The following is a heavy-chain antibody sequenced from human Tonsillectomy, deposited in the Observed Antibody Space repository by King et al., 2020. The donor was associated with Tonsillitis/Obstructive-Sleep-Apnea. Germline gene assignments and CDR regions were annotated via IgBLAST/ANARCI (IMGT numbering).Heavy chain of an antibody. D-gene: IGHD6-19*01. CDR2: INEDGSNK. CDR3: VRDSGWFAFDI. Sequence: VQLVESGGGLAQPGGSLRLSCAASGFTFSNSWMTWIRQAPGKGLEWVANINEDGSNKYFVGSVKGRVTISRDNARNSLYLQMNSLRDEDTALYYCVRDSGWFAFDIWGQGTVVTVSS. CDR1: GFTFSNSW. V-gene: IGHV3-7*04. J-gene: IGHJ3*02.